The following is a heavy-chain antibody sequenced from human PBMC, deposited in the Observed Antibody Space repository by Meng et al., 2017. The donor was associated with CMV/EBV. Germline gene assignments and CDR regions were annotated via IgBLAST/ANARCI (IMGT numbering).Heavy chain of an antibody. V-gene: IGHV2-5*02. D-gene: IGHD6-13*01. J-gene: IGHJ4*02. CDR3: ARIAAAGRLDY. CDR1: GFSLSTSGVG. CDR2: IYWDDDK. Sequence: QITLEESGPTLVKHTQPLTLTCTFSGFSLSTSGVGVGWIRQPPGKALEWLALIYWDDDKRYSPSPKSRLTITKDTSKNQVVLTMTNMDPVDTATYYCARIAAAGRLDYWGQGTLVTVSS.